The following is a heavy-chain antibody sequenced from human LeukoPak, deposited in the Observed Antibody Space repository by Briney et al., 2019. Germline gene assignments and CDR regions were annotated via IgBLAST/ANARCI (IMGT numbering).Heavy chain of an antibody. V-gene: IGHV3-15*01. CDR1: GFTFSNAW. CDR2: IKSKTDGGTT. D-gene: IGHD6-13*01. Sequence: PGGSLRLSCAASGFTFSNAWMSWVRQAPGKGLEWVGRIKSKTDGGTTDYAAPVKGRFTISRDDSKNTLYLQMNSLKTEDTAVYYCTTLAAAGTEEDYWGQGTLVTVSS. CDR3: TTLAAAGTEEDY. J-gene: IGHJ4*02.